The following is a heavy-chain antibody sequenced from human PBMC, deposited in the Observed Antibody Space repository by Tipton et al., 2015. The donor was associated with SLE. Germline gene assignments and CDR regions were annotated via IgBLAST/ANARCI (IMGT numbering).Heavy chain of an antibody. D-gene: IGHD6-13*01. CDR2: IYYSGST. CDR1: GGSISSSSYY. Sequence: LSCTVSGGSISSSSYYWGWIRQPPGKGLEWIGSIYYSGSTYYNPSLKSRVTISVDTSKNQFSLKLSSVTAADTAVYYCARGRAAADLYYYYYYMDVWGKGTTVTVSS. CDR3: ARGRAAADLYYYYYYMDV. V-gene: IGHV4-39*07. J-gene: IGHJ6*03.